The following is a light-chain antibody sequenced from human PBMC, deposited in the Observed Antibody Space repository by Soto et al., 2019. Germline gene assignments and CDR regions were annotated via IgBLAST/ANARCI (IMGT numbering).Light chain of an antibody. Sequence: EVVLTQSPATLSLSPGEGATLSCRASQSVGTFLAWYQQRPGQAPRLLIYDASDRASGIPSRFSGSGSGTDFTLTISSLEPEDFAVYYCQQRSNWPPTFGQGTKLDIK. CDR2: DAS. V-gene: IGKV3-11*01. CDR1: QSVGTF. J-gene: IGKJ2*01. CDR3: QQRSNWPPT.